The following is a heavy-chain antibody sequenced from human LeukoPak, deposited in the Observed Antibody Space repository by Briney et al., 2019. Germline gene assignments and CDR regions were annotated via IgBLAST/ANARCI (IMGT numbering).Heavy chain of an antibody. CDR1: GYTFTGYY. D-gene: IGHD3-10*01. CDR3: ATSSYKYYYGSGSYSSVNWFDP. V-gene: IGHV1-2*02. Sequence: ASVKVSCKASGYTFTGYYMHWVRQAPGQGLEWMGWINPNSGGTNYAQKFQGRVTMTRDTSISTAYMELSRLRSDDTAVYYCATSSYKYYYGSGSYSSVNWFDPWGQGTLVTVSS. CDR2: INPNSGGT. J-gene: IGHJ5*02.